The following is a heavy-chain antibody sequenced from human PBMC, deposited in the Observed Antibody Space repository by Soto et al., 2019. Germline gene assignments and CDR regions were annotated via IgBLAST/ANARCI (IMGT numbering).Heavy chain of an antibody. J-gene: IGHJ6*02. CDR3: ASAVIGRYYYYGMDV. V-gene: IGHV4-34*01. Sequence: SETLSLTCAVYGGSFSGYYWSWIRQPPGKGLEWIGEINHSGSTNYNPSLKSRVTISVDTSKNQFSLKLSSVTAADTAVYYCASAVIGRYYYYGMDVWGQGTTVTVSS. D-gene: IGHD3-10*01. CDR2: INHSGST. CDR1: GGSFSGYY.